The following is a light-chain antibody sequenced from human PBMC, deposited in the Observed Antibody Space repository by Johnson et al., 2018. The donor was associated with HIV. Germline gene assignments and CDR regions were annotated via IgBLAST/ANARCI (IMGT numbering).Light chain of an antibody. Sequence: VLTQPPSVSAAPGQKVTISCSGRSSNIGNNYVSWYQQLPGTAPKLLIYDNNKRPSGIPDRFSGSKSGTSATLGITGLQTGDEADYYCGTWDSSLSAHFVVGTGTKVTVL. CDR2: DNN. CDR1: SSNIGNNY. CDR3: GTWDSSLSAHFV. J-gene: IGLJ1*01. V-gene: IGLV1-51*01.